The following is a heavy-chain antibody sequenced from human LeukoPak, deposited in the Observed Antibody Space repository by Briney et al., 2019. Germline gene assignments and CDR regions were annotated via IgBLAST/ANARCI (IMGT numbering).Heavy chain of an antibody. Sequence: PSQTLSLTCTVSGGSFSSGGYYWSWIRQHPGKGLEWIGYIYYSGSTYYNPSLKSRVTISVDTSKNQFSLKLSSVTAADTAVYYCARVRFNYYDSSGYLDYWGQGTLVTVSS. CDR1: GGSFSSGGYY. CDR2: IYYSGST. CDR3: ARVRFNYYDSSGYLDY. J-gene: IGHJ4*02. D-gene: IGHD3-22*01. V-gene: IGHV4-31*03.